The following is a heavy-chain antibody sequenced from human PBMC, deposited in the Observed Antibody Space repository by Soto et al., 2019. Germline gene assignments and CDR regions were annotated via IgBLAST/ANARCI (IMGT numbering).Heavy chain of an antibody. J-gene: IGHJ4*02. D-gene: IGHD2-2*01. CDR3: AKMSSTDSYAPVSF. V-gene: IGHV3-11*01. CDR2: ISGSGTNI. CDR1: GFSFSDYY. Sequence: GGSLRLSCSASGFSFSDYYMTWVRQAPGKGLEWISYISGSGTNIYYAESVEGRFTISRDNARNSVHLQMNDLRGGDTARYFRAKMSSTDSYAPVSFWGQGTLVTVSS.